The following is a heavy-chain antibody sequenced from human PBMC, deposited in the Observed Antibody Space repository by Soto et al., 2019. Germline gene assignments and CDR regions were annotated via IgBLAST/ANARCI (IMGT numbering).Heavy chain of an antibody. Sequence: ASVKVSCNASGYTFTTYAMHVARQAAGQEIEWMGWLNAANGNTKVSQKFQGRVAITRDTSAPTAYMELGRLTSEDTAVYYCARDATNCSSDGCRYYGLDVWGQGTTVTVSS. CDR2: LNAANGNT. CDR1: GYTFTTYA. V-gene: IGHV1-3*01. D-gene: IGHD2-2*01. J-gene: IGHJ6*02. CDR3: ARDATNCSSDGCRYYGLDV.